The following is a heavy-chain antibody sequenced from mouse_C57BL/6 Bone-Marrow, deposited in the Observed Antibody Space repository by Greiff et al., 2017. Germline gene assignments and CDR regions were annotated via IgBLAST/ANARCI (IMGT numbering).Heavy chain of an antibody. CDR1: GFTFNTYA. D-gene: IGHD1-1*01. V-gene: IGHV10-3*01. Sequence: EVKLMESGGGLVQPTGSLKLSCAASGFTFNTYAMHWVRQAPGQGLEWVARIRSQRSNYATYYADSVKARFTISRDDSQSMLYLQMNNLKTEDTAMYYCVIETSVVATSRYYYAIDYWGQGTLVTVAS. CDR3: VIETSVVATSRYYYAIDY. J-gene: IGHJ4*01. CDR2: IRSQRSNYAT.